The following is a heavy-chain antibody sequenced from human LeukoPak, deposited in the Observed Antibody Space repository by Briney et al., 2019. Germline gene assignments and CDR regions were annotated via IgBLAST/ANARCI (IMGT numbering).Heavy chain of an antibody. CDR3: ARDGDYYDSSGYYFD. CDR2: ISAYNGST. J-gene: IGHJ4*02. Sequence: ASVKVSCKASGYTFTSYGISWVRQAPGQGLEWMGWISAYNGSTNYAQKLQGRVTMTTDTSTSTAYMELRSLRSDDTAVYYCARDGDYYDSSGYYFDWGQGTLVTVSS. CDR1: GYTFTSYG. D-gene: IGHD3-22*01. V-gene: IGHV1-18*01.